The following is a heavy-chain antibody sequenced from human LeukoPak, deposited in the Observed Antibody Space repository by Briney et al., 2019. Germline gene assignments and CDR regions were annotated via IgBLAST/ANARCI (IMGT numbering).Heavy chain of an antibody. CDR3: ARELVCSSSWYYFDY. J-gene: IGHJ4*02. Sequence: GGSLRLSCAASGFTFSSYSMNWVRQAPGKGLEWVSSISSSSSYIYYADSVKGRFTISRDNAKNSLYLQMNGLRAEDTAVYYCARELVCSSSWYYFDYWGQGTLVTVSS. CDR2: ISSSSSYI. D-gene: IGHD6-13*01. CDR1: GFTFSSYS. V-gene: IGHV3-21*01.